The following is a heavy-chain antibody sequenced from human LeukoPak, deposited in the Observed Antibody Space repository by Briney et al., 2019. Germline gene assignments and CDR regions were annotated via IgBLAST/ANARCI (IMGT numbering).Heavy chain of an antibody. J-gene: IGHJ3*02. Sequence: GGSLRLSCAASGFTFSSYGMHWVRQAPGKGLEWVAFIRYDGSNKYYADSVKGRFTISRDNSKNTLYLQVNSLRAEDTAVYYCAKIHATYAFDIWGQGTMVTVS. CDR3: AKIHATYAFDI. V-gene: IGHV3-30*02. CDR2: IRYDGSNK. CDR1: GFTFSSYG.